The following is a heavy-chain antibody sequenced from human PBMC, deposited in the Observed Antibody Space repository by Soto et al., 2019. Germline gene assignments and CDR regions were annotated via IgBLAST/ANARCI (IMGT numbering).Heavy chain of an antibody. CDR3: ARGSVAAINWFDP. J-gene: IGHJ5*02. Sequence: PSETLSLTCTVSDGSISSYYWGWIRQPPGKGLEWIGYIYYSGSTNYNPSLKSRVTISVDTSKNQFSLKLSSVTAADTAVYYCARGSVAAINWFDPWGQGTLVTVSS. V-gene: IGHV4-59*01. D-gene: IGHD6-19*01. CDR1: DGSISSYY. CDR2: IYYSGST.